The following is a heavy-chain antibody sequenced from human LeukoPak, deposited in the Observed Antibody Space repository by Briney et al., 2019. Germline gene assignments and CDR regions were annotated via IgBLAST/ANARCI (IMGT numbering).Heavy chain of an antibody. V-gene: IGHV4-38-2*02. CDR1: GYSISSTYY. Sequence: SETLSLTCTVSGYSISSTYYWGWIRQPPGKGLEWVGSVFHSGNTYYNPSLKSRLTISADTSKNQFSLKLSSVTAADTAVYYCARHTLRYFDWLLSRTPPSDEFDYWGQGTLVTVSS. D-gene: IGHD3-9*01. CDR3: ARHTLRYFDWLLSRTPPSDEFDY. CDR2: VFHSGNT. J-gene: IGHJ4*02.